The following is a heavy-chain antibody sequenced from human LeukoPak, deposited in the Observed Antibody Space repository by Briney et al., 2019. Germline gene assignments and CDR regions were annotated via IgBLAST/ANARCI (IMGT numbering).Heavy chain of an antibody. CDR1: GYTFTGYY. J-gene: IGHJ2*01. CDR3: ARAGEVAGTGSGDL. CDR2: INPNSGGT. V-gene: IGHV1-2*02. D-gene: IGHD6-19*01. Sequence: ASVKVSCKASGYTFTGYYMHWVRQAPGQGLEWMGWINPNSGGTNYAQKFQGRVTMTRDTSICTAYMELSRLRSDDTAVYYCARAGEVAGTGSGDLWGRGTLVTVSS.